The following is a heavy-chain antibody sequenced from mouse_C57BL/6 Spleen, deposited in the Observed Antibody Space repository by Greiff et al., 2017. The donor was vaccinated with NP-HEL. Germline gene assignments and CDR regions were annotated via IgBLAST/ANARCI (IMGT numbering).Heavy chain of an antibody. CDR1: GFTFSDYG. D-gene: IGHD1-1*01. V-gene: IGHV5-17*01. Sequence: EVMLVESGGGLVKPGGSLKLSCAASGFTFSDYGMHWVRQAPEKGLEWVAYISSGSSTIYYADTVKGRFTISRDNAKNTLFLQMTSLRSEDTAMYYCARVGRIYYYGSSLYYFDYWGQGTTLTVSS. CDR2: ISSGSSTI. J-gene: IGHJ2*01. CDR3: ARVGRIYYYGSSLYYFDY.